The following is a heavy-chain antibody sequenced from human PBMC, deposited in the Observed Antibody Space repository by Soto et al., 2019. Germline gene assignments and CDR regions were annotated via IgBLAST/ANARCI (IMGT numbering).Heavy chain of an antibody. D-gene: IGHD1-7*01. J-gene: IGHJ4*02. CDR3: ATRLREYNWNYVYFDY. CDR2: FDPEDGET. V-gene: IGHV1-24*01. Sequence: ASVKVSCKVSGYTLTELSMHWVRQAPGKGLEWMGGFDPEDGETIYAQKFQGRVTMTEDTSTDTAYMELSSLRSEDTAVYYCATRLREYNWNYVYFDYWGQGTLVTVSP. CDR1: GYTLTELS.